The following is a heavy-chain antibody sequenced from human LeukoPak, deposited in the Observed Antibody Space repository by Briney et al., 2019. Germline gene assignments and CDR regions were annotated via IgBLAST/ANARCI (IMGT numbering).Heavy chain of an antibody. CDR2: IYYSGST. D-gene: IGHD3-9*01. J-gene: IGHJ6*02. V-gene: IGHV4-59*01. CDR1: GGSISSYY. Sequence: SETLSLTCTVSGGSISSYYWSWIRQPPGKGLEWIGYIYYSGSTNYNPSLKSQVTISVDRSKNQFSLKLNSVTAADTAVYYCARGVDYDNNYFQYGMDVWGRGTTVTVSS. CDR3: ARGVDYDNNYFQYGMDV.